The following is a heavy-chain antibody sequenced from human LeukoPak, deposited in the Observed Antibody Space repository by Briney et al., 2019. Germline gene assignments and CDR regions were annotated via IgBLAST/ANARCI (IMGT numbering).Heavy chain of an antibody. CDR3: VRESGVWVGPGIGRPLDV. J-gene: IGHJ6*04. CDR1: GLSFSNYW. V-gene: IGHV3-7*01. D-gene: IGHD3-16*01. Sequence: GGSLRLSCAASGLSFSNYWMTWVRQAPGKGLEWVATIKQDGSETYYVDSVKGRFTISRDNARNSLYLQMNSLRVEDTALYYCVRESGVWVGPGIGRPLDVWGKGTAVTVSS. CDR2: IKQDGSET.